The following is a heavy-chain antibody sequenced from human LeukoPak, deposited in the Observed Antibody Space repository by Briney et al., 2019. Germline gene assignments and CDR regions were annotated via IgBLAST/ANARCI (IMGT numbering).Heavy chain of an antibody. Sequence: SETLSLTCAVYGGSFSGYYWSWIRQPPGKGLEWIGEINHSGSTNYNPSLKSRVTISVDTSKNQFSLKLSSVTAADTAVYYCARGLRGWRGIAAAGGYGMDVWGQGTTVTVSS. J-gene: IGHJ6*02. CDR2: INHSGST. V-gene: IGHV4-34*01. CDR1: GGSFSGYY. CDR3: ARGLRGWRGIAAAGGYGMDV. D-gene: IGHD6-13*01.